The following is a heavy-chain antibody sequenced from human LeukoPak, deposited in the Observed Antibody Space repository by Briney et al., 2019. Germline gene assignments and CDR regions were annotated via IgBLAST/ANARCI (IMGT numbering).Heavy chain of an antibody. D-gene: IGHD6-6*01. CDR1: GYTFTSYD. V-gene: IGHV1-8*01. Sequence: ASVKVSCKASGYTFTSYDINWVRQATGQGLEWMGWMNINGGNTGYAQKFQGRGTMTRNSYISTDSMELSSLRSEDTAVYYCARSRSIAARLTDYWGKGPLVTVSS. CDR3: ARSRSIAARLTDY. CDR2: MNINGGNT. J-gene: IGHJ4*02.